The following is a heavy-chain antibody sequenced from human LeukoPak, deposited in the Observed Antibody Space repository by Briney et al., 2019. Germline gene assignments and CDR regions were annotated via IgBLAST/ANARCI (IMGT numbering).Heavy chain of an antibody. CDR3: AKNHGSYYVFDY. CDR1: GFSFSNYW. V-gene: IGHV3-7*01. CDR2: IKQGGSDK. D-gene: IGHD1-26*01. Sequence: PGGSLRLSCAASGFSFSNYWMSWVRQAPGKGLXXXXNIKQGGSDKYYVDSVKGRFTISRDNAKNSLYLQMNSLRAEDTAVYHCAKNHGSYYVFDYWGQGTLVTVSS. J-gene: IGHJ4*02.